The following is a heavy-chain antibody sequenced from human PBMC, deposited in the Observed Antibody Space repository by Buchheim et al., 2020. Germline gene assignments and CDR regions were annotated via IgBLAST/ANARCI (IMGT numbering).Heavy chain of an antibody. CDR2: INPSGGST. J-gene: IGHJ4*02. V-gene: IGHV1-46*01. Sequence: QVQLVQSGAEVKKPGASVKVSCKASGYTFTSYYMHWVRQPPGQGLEWMGIINPSGGSTSYAQKFQGRVTMTRDTSTSTVYMELSSLRSEDTAVYYCARDPSNYYDSSGYYLEAFDYWGQGTL. CDR3: ARDPSNYYDSSGYYLEAFDY. CDR1: GYTFTSYY. D-gene: IGHD3-22*01.